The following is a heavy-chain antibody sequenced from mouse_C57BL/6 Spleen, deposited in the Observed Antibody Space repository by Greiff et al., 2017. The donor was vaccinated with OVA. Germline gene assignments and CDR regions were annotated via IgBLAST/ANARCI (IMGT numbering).Heavy chain of an antibody. Sequence: QVQLQQSGPELVKPGASVKISCKASGYAFSSSWMNWVKQRPGKGLEWIGRIYPGDGDTNYNGKFKGKATLTADKSSSTAYMQLSSLTSEDSAVYFCARGSQTGTFDYWGQGTTLTVSS. CDR2: IYPGDGDT. CDR3: ARGSQTGTFDY. D-gene: IGHD4-1*01. CDR1: GYAFSSSW. J-gene: IGHJ2*01. V-gene: IGHV1-82*01.